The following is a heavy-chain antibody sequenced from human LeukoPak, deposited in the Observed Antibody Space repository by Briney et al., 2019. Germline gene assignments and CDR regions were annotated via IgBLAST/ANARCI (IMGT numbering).Heavy chain of an antibody. CDR2: ISWNSGSV. D-gene: IGHD3-10*01. Sequence: GGSLRLSCAASGFTFSSYAMHWVRQAPGKGLEWVSGISWNSGSVGYADSVKGRFTISRDNAKNSLYLQMNSLRAEDTALYYCAKDMGNTYYYGSGSYSVYFDYWGQGTLVTVSS. V-gene: IGHV3-9*01. CDR1: GFTFSSYA. J-gene: IGHJ4*02. CDR3: AKDMGNTYYYGSGSYSVYFDY.